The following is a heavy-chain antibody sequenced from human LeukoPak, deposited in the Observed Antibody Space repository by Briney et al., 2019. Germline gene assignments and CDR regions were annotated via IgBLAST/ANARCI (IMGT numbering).Heavy chain of an antibody. Sequence: AASVKVSCKASGYTFTSYGISWVRQAPGQGLEWMGWISAYNGNTNYAQKFQGRVTITADKSTSTAYMELSSLRSEDTAVYYCARDIVSSIAARRPWGWFDPWGQGTLVTVSS. CDR1: GYTFTSYG. CDR2: ISAYNGNT. V-gene: IGHV1-18*01. J-gene: IGHJ5*02. D-gene: IGHD6-6*01. CDR3: ARDIVSSIAARRPWGWFDP.